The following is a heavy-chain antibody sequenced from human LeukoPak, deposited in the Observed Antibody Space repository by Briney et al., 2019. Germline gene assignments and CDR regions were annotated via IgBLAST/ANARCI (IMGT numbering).Heavy chain of an antibody. CDR2: ISSSSSYT. J-gene: IGHJ4*02. Sequence: PGGSLRLSCAASGFTFSDYYMSWIRQAPGKGLEWVSYISSSSSYTNYADSVKGRFTISRDNAKNSLYLQMNSLRAGDTAVYYCARGGEQLVSSDPGSFDYWGQGTLVTVSS. D-gene: IGHD6-6*01. CDR1: GFTFSDYY. V-gene: IGHV3-11*06. CDR3: ARGGEQLVSSDPGSFDY.